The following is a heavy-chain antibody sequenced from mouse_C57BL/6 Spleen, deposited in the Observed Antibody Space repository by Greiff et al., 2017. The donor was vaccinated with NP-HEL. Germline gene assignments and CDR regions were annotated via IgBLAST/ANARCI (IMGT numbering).Heavy chain of an antibody. Sequence: QVQLQQPGAELVMPGASVKLSCKASGYTFTSYWMHWVKQRPGQGLEWIGEIDPSDSYTNYNQKFKGKSTLTVDKSSSTAYMQLSSLTSEDSAVYYCARRDGYGRFAYWGQGTLVTVSA. CDR3: ARRDGYGRFAY. V-gene: IGHV1-69*01. CDR1: GYTFTSYW. CDR2: IDPSDSYT. J-gene: IGHJ3*01. D-gene: IGHD1-2*01.